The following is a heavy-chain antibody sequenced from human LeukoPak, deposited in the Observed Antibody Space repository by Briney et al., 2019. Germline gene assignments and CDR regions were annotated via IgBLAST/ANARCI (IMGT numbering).Heavy chain of an antibody. CDR1: GFTFNNYW. V-gene: IGHV3-7*03. CDR3: ARDISQSWQWLVYY. J-gene: IGHJ4*02. Sequence: GGSLRLSCVASGFTFNNYWMSWVRQAPGKGLEWVANIKEDGSEKYYVDSVKGRFTISRDNAKNSLYLQMNSLRAEDTAVYYCARDISQSWQWLVYYWGQGTLVTVSS. D-gene: IGHD6-19*01. CDR2: IKEDGSEK.